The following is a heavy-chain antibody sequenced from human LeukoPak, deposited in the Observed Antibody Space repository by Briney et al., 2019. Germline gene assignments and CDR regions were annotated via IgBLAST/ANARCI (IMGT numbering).Heavy chain of an antibody. CDR2: MNHSGDS. V-gene: IGHV4-34*01. Sequence: PSETLSLTCGVYGGYLRGYYWSWIRQPPGKGLEWIGEMNHSGDSNYNPSLKSRVTISVDTSKNQFSLRLTSVTAADTAVYYCARGDYSVYTFDYWGQGTLVTVSS. CDR1: GGYLRGYY. D-gene: IGHD4-17*01. J-gene: IGHJ4*02. CDR3: ARGDYSVYTFDY.